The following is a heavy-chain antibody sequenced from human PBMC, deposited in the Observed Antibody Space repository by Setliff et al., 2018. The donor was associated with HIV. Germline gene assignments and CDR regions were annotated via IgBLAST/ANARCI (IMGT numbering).Heavy chain of an antibody. CDR3: ARSITMVRGSVMTGGAFDV. CDR2: IYHSGNT. CDR1: GVSISKNRNW. D-gene: IGHD3-10*01. V-gene: IGHV4-4*02. J-gene: IGHJ3*01. Sequence: SETLSLTCTVSGVSISKNRNWWSWVRQPPGKGLEWIGEIYHSGNTNYKPSLKSRLTISVDTSKNKLSLKLTSVTAADTAKYYCARSITMVRGSVMTGGAFDVWGQGAKVTVSS.